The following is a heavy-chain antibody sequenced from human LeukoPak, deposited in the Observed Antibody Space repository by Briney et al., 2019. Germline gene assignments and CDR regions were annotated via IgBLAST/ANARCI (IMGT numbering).Heavy chain of an antibody. CDR2: ISAYNGNT. Sequence: ASVKVSCKASGYTFTSYGISWVRQAPGQGLEWMGWISAYNGNTNYAQKLQGRVTMTTGTSTSTAYMELRSLRSDDTAVYYCAREGLNYYGSGSYYRTPNFDYWGQGTLVTVSS. V-gene: IGHV1-18*01. D-gene: IGHD3-10*01. J-gene: IGHJ4*02. CDR1: GYTFTSYG. CDR3: AREGLNYYGSGSYYRTPNFDY.